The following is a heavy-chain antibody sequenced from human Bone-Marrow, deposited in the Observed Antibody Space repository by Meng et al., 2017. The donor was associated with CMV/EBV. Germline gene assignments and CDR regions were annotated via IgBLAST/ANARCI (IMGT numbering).Heavy chain of an antibody. CDR1: GFTFSSYA. J-gene: IGHJ6*02. CDR3: SKDSTVTPPYYYYYYSMDV. CDR2: ISYDGSNK. V-gene: IGHV3-30*04. D-gene: IGHD4-11*01. Sequence: GESLKISCAASGFTFSSYAMHWVRQAPGKGLEWVAVISYDGSNKYYADSVKGRFTISRDNSKNTLYLQINSLRAEDTAVYYCSKDSTVTPPYYYYYYSMDVWGQGTTVTGSS.